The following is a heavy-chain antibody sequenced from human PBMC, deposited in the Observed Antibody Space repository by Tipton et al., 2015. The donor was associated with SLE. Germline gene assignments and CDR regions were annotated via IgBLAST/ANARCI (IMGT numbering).Heavy chain of an antibody. CDR1: GGSISSHY. Sequence: TLSLTCTVSGGSISSHYWSWLRQPPGKGLEWIGYIYYSGSTNYNPSLKSRVTISVDTSKNQFSLKLGSVTAADTAVDYCARGPMGILDDWGQGTLVTVSS. D-gene: IGHD7-27*01. CDR2: IYYSGST. V-gene: IGHV4-59*11. CDR3: ARGPMGILDD. J-gene: IGHJ4*02.